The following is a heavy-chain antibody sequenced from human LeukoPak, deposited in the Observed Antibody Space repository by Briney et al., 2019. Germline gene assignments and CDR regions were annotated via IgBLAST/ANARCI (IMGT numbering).Heavy chain of an antibody. V-gene: IGHV4-30-2*01. D-gene: IGHD1-1*01. CDR2: IYHSGST. CDR3: ARDQGWNWFDP. J-gene: IGHJ5*02. CDR1: GGSISSGGYY. Sequence: SQTLSLTCTVSGGSISSGGYYWSRIRQPPGKGLEWIGYIYHSGSTYYNPSLKSRVTISVDTSKNQFSLKLSSVTAADTAVYYCARDQGWNWFDPWGQGTLVTVSS.